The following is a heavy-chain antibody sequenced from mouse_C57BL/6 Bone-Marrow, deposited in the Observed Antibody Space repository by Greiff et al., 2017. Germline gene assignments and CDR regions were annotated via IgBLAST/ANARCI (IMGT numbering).Heavy chain of an antibody. D-gene: IGHD1-1*01. V-gene: IGHV5-4*01. Sequence: DVQLVESGGGLVKPGGSLKLSCAASGFTFSSYAMSWVRQTPEKRLEWVATISDGGSYTYYPDNVKGRFTISRDNAKNNLYLQMSHLKSEDTAMYYCERALWHWYFDVWGTGTTVTVSS. CDR1: GFTFSSYA. J-gene: IGHJ1*03. CDR3: ERALWHWYFDV. CDR2: ISDGGSYT.